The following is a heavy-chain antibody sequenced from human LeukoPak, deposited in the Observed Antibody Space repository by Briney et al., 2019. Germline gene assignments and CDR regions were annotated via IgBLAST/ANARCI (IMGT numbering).Heavy chain of an antibody. J-gene: IGHJ4*02. Sequence: GGSLRLSCAASGFTFSTYNMNWVRQAPGKGLEWVSSITSSSSYIYYADSVKGRFTISRDNAKNSLYLQMNSLRAEDTAVYYCARGGSGGYFDYWGQGTLVTVSS. CDR3: ARGGSGGYFDY. D-gene: IGHD3-10*01. V-gene: IGHV3-21*01. CDR2: ITSSSSYI. CDR1: GFTFSTYN.